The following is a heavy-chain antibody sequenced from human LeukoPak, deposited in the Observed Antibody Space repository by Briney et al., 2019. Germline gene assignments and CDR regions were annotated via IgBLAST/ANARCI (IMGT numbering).Heavy chain of an antibody. D-gene: IGHD3-10*01. CDR1: GFPLSSYA. V-gene: IGHV3-30*04. CDR2: ISYDGSNK. CDR3: ARDNEWLGESPYYYGMDV. Sequence: GGALRLSFAAPGFPLSSYAMHWVRPAPGQGLEWGAVISYDGSNKYYADSVKGRFTISRDNSKNTLYLQMNSLRAEDTAVYYCARDNEWLGESPYYYGMDVWGQGTTVTVSS. J-gene: IGHJ6*02.